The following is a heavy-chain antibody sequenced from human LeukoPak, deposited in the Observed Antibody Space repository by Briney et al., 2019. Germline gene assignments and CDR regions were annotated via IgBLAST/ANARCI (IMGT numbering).Heavy chain of an antibody. CDR1: GFTFSTHW. CDR2: ISGDGSLT. D-gene: IGHD3-10*01. Sequence: GRSLRLSCAASGFTFSTHWMYWVRQAPGKEFVWVSRISGDGSLTGYADSVRGRFTISRDNAKETLYLQMTSLRVEDTAVYSCASLLTPYHGSGGGGMDVWGQGTTVTVSS. CDR3: ASLLTPYHGSGGGGMDV. V-gene: IGHV3-74*01. J-gene: IGHJ6*02.